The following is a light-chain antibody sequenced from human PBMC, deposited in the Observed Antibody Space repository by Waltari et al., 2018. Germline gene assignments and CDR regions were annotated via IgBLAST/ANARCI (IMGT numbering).Light chain of an antibody. V-gene: IGKV1-5*03. CDR2: NAS. CDR3: QQYNSATT. Sequence: DIQMTQSPSTLSASVGDRVTITCRASQSISSWLAWYQQKPGKAPKLLIYNASSLDSGVPSRFSGSGSGTEFTLTISSLQPDDFATYYCQQYNSATTFGQGTRLEIK. J-gene: IGKJ5*01. CDR1: QSISSW.